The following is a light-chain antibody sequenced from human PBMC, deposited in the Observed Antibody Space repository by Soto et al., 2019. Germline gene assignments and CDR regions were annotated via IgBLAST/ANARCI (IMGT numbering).Light chain of an antibody. CDR1: QSVAYTY. J-gene: IGKJ1*01. CDR2: GAS. V-gene: IGKV3-20*01. CDR3: QQYGTSPPWT. Sequence: EIVLTQSPATLSLSPGERATLSCRASQSVAYTYLAWFQQKPGQAPRLLIYGASNRATGIPDRFSGSGSGTDFTLTISRLEPEDFAVYYCQQYGTSPPWTFGQGTKVDIK.